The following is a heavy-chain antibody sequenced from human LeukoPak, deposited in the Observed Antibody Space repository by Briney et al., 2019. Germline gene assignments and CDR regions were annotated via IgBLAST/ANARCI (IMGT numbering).Heavy chain of an antibody. D-gene: IGHD2-15*01. Sequence: SETLSLTCTVSGGSISSSSYYWGWIRQPPGKGLEWIGSIYYSGSTNYNSSLKSRVSISVDTSKDQFSLKLSSVTAADTAIYYCARVAAKTVDYWGQGTLVTVSS. CDR2: IYYSGST. CDR1: GGSISSSSYY. J-gene: IGHJ4*02. CDR3: ARVAAKTVDY. V-gene: IGHV4-39*07.